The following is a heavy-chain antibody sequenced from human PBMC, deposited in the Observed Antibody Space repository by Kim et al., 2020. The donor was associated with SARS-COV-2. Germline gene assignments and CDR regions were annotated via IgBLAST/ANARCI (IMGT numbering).Heavy chain of an antibody. Sequence: GGSLRLSCAASGFTFSSYSMNWVRQAPGKGLEWVSYISSSSTIYYADSVKGRFTISRDNAKNSLYLQMNSLRDEDTAVYYCAREGGSYYFDYWGQGTLVT. CDR3: AREGGSYYFDY. D-gene: IGHD1-26*01. V-gene: IGHV3-48*02. J-gene: IGHJ4*02. CDR2: ISSSSTI. CDR1: GFTFSSYS.